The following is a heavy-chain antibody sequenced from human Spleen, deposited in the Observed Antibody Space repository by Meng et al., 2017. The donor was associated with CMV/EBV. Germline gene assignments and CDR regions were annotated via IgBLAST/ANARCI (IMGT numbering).Heavy chain of an antibody. CDR3: ARDGPLWGDGLDV. J-gene: IGHJ6*02. D-gene: IGHD3-10*01. V-gene: IGHV3-11*04. CDR1: GFSFSDFY. CDR2: IDSIGSSI. Sequence: GESLKISCAASGFSFSDFYMNWIRQAPGKGLEWIAFIDSIGSSIRYADSVKGRFTVSRDNAKNSMYLQMNSLRDEDTAVYYCARDGPLWGDGLDVWGQGTAVTVSS.